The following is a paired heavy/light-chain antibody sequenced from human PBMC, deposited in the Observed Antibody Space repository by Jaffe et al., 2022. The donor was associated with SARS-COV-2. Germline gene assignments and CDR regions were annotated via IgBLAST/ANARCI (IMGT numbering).Heavy chain of an antibody. D-gene: IGHD3-22*01. CDR2: IWHSGSI. CDR1: GGSISSGTYY. J-gene: IGHJ6*03. CDR3: AGVFSGYSGSPVRWGPKQYYYMDV. V-gene: IGHV4-39*01. Sequence: QLQLQESGPGLVKPSETLSLSCTVSGGSISSGTYYWGWIRQTPGKGLEWIGTIWHSGSISYNPSLASRVTLSVDTSDNQFSLRLSSVTAADTAVYYCAGVFSGYSGSPVRWGPKQYYYMDVWGKGTTVIVTS.
Light chain of an antibody. Sequence: SYELTQPSSVSVSPGQTAIITCSGDLLAKKYTRWFQQKPGQAPVVVIYKDNERPSGIPERFSGSSSGTTVTLTISGAQVEDEADYYCYSVTDKKWVFGGGTRLTVL. CDR3: YSVTDKKWV. CDR2: KDN. V-gene: IGLV3-27*01. CDR1: LLAKKY. J-gene: IGLJ3*02.